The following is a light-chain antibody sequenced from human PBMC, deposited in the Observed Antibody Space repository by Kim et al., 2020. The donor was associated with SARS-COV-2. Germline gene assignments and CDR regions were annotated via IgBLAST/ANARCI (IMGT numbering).Light chain of an antibody. Sequence: VSPGQTASITCSGDKLGDKYASWYQQKPGPSPVVVIFRDNRRPSGIPERFSGSNSGNTATLTISGTQAMDEADYYCQAWDSSIYVFGTGTKVTVL. J-gene: IGLJ1*01. CDR2: RDN. V-gene: IGLV3-1*01. CDR3: QAWDSSIYV. CDR1: KLGDKY.